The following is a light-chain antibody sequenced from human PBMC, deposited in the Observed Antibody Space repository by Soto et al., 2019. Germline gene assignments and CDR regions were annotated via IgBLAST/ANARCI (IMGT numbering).Light chain of an antibody. CDR2: GAS. CDR3: QHYNNWPPWT. Sequence: DIVMTQSPATLSVSPGERATLSCRASQSVSSDVAWYQQKPGQAPRLLIYGASTRATGIPARFSSSGSGTEFILTISSLQSEDIAVYYCQHYNNWPPWTFGQGTKVEIK. V-gene: IGKV3-15*01. J-gene: IGKJ1*01. CDR1: QSVSSD.